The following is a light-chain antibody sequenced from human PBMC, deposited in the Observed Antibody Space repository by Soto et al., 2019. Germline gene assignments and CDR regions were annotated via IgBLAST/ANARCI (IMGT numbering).Light chain of an antibody. CDR3: HQYDSVAQT. J-gene: IGKJ1*01. CDR2: DSS. CDR1: QDISNY. V-gene: IGKV1-33*01. Sequence: DIQMTQSPSSLSASVGDRVTITCQASQDISNYLNWYQQKPGKAPKLLIYDSSTRVPGTPDRFSGSGSGTDFTLTISRLEPEDFAVYYCHQYDSVAQTFGQGTKVDIK.